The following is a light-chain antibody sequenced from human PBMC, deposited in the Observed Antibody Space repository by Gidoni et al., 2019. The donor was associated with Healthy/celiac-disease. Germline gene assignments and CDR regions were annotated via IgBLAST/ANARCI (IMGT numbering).Light chain of an antibody. CDR2: DAS. J-gene: IGKJ4*01. CDR3: QQRSNWPLT. Sequence: ATLSCRASQSVSSYLSWYQQKPGQAPRLLIYDASNRDTGIPAMFLGSGSGTDFSLTISSLEPEDFAVYYCQQRSNWPLTFGGGTKVEIK. CDR1: QSVSSY. V-gene: IGKV3-11*01.